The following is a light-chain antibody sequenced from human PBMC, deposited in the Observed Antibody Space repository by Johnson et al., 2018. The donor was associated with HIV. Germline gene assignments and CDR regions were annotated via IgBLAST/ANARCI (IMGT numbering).Light chain of an antibody. V-gene: IGLV1-51*02. CDR2: ENN. Sequence: QSVLTQPPSVSAAPGQKVTISCFGSDSDIGNNYVSWYQQFPGTAPKLLIYENNKRPSGVPDRFSDSKSGTSATLCITGLQTGDEADYYCGTWDSSLSAYVFGNGTKVTVL. J-gene: IGLJ1*01. CDR1: DSDIGNNY. CDR3: GTWDSSLSAYV.